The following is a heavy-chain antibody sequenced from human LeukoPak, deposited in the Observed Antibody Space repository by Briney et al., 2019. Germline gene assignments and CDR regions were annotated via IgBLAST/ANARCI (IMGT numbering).Heavy chain of an antibody. Sequence: ASVKVSCKASGYTFTNYYMNWLRQAPGQGLEWMGLINPSGGSTRCAQKLQGRITVTRDMSTSTVYMELSSLRSEDTAVYYCARDGLRGYSYSTIWFDPWGQGTLVTVSS. D-gene: IGHD5-12*01. V-gene: IGHV1-46*01. J-gene: IGHJ5*02. CDR1: GYTFTNYY. CDR2: INPSGGST. CDR3: ARDGLRGYSYSTIWFDP.